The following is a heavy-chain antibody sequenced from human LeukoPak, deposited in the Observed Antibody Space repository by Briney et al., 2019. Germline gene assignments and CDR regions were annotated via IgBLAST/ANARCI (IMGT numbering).Heavy chain of an antibody. CDR2: MNPNSGNT. V-gene: IGHV1-8*01. D-gene: IGHD2-2*01. J-gene: IGHJ6*03. Sequence: GASVKVSCKASGYTFTSYDINWVRQAPGQGLEWMGWMNPNSGNTGYAQKFQGRVTMTRNTSISTAYMELSSLRSEDTAVYYCARTPRGRDIVVVPAPYYYYYMDVWGKGTTVTVSS. CDR1: GYTFTSYD. CDR3: ARTPRGRDIVVVPAPYYYYYMDV.